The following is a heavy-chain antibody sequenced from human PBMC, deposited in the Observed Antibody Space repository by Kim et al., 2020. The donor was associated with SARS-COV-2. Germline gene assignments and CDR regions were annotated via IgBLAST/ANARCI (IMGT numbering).Heavy chain of an antibody. J-gene: IGHJ4*02. CDR1: GYMFTSYG. CDR2: ISARDGGT. V-gene: IGHV1-18*04. D-gene: IGHD4-17*01. Sequence: ASVKVSCKACGYMFTSYGFSWVRQAPGQGLEWLGWISARDGGTKYGQKVQGRVIMTTDTSTNTAYMELWSLRSDDTAMYYFARGAYGDVSFDYWGQGTLV. CDR3: ARGAYGDVSFDY.